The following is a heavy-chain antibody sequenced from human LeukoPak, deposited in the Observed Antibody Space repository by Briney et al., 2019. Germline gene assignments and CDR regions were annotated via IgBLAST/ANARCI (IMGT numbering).Heavy chain of an antibody. D-gene: IGHD3-16*02. CDR1: GFTFSDYY. CDR3: ARDLGVIANDAFDI. V-gene: IGHV3-11*04. Sequence: SGGSLRLSCAASGFTFSDYYMSWIRQAPGKGLEWVSYISSSGSTIYYADSVKGRFTISRDNAKNSLYLQMNSLRAEDTAVYYCARDLGVIANDAFDIWGQGTMVTVSS. J-gene: IGHJ3*02. CDR2: ISSSGSTI.